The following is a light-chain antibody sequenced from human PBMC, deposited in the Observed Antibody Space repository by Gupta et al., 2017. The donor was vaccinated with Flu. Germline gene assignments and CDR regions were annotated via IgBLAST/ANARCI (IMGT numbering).Light chain of an antibody. CDR3: CSYAGSSTLV. V-gene: IGLV2-23*01. CDR2: EGS. CDR1: SSDVGSYNL. J-gene: IGLJ3*02. Sequence: QSALTHPASASGSPGQSITISCTGTSSDVGSYNLVSWYQQHPGKAPKLMIYEGSKRPSGVSNRFSGSKSGNTASLTISGLQAEDEADYYCCSYAGSSTLVFGGGTKLTVL.